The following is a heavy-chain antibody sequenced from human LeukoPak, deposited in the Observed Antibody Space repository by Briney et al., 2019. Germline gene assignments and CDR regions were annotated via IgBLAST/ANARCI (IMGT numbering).Heavy chain of an antibody. D-gene: IGHD1-26*01. Sequence: GGSLRLSCAASGFTFNKYAMNWVRQPPGKGLEWVSSIAGTGGSTYDADSGKGRFTLSRDNSENTLYLQLNSLRAEDSGIYYCAKAFRIVGIGNPDDAFDVWGQGTVVTVS. V-gene: IGHV3-23*01. CDR3: AKAFRIVGIGNPDDAFDV. J-gene: IGHJ3*01. CDR1: GFTFNKYA. CDR2: IAGTGGST.